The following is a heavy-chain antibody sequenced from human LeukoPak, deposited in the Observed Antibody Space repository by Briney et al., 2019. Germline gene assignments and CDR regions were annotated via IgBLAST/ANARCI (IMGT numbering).Heavy chain of an antibody. D-gene: IGHD3-16*01. Sequence: GGSLRLSCAASGFTFSICGMHWVRQAPGKGLEWVAFIRPDGSNKNYADSVKGRFTISRDNAKNSLYLQMNSLRAEDTAVYYCARAPHLGEQGGYWGQGTLVTVSS. CDR2: IRPDGSNK. V-gene: IGHV3-30*02. J-gene: IGHJ4*02. CDR1: GFTFSICG. CDR3: ARAPHLGEQGGY.